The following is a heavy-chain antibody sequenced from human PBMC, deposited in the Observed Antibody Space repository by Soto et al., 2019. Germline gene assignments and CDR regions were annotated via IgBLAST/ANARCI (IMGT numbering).Heavy chain of an antibody. D-gene: IGHD3-10*01. CDR2: IYYSGST. CDR3: AGLIGGFGEFTIDY. V-gene: IGHV4-59*12. Sequence: NPSETLSLTCTVSGGSISSYYWSWIRQPPGKGLEWIGYIYYSGSTNYNPSLKSRVTISVDTSKNQFSLKLSSVTAADTAVYYCAGLIGGFGEFTIDYWGQGTLVTVS. CDR1: GGSISSYY. J-gene: IGHJ4*02.